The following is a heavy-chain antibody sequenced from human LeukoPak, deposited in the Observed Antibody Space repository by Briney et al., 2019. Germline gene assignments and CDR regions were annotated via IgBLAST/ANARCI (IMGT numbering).Heavy chain of an antibody. J-gene: IGHJ4*02. CDR2: ISSSSSYI. V-gene: IGHV3-21*01. CDR3: AGSFGFSGVIDY. D-gene: IGHD4-23*01. Sequence: GGSLRLSCAASGFTFSRYTMNWVRQAPGKGLEWVSSISSSSSYIYYADSVKGRFTISRDNAKNSLYLQMNSLRAEDTAVYYCAGSFGFSGVIDYWGQGTLVTGSS. CDR1: GFTFSRYT.